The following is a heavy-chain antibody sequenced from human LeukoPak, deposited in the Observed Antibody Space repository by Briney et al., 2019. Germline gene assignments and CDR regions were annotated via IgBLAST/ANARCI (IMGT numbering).Heavy chain of an antibody. CDR2: LSGSGGST. CDR3: AKDKSGYSGYDRGYFDY. J-gene: IGHJ4*02. V-gene: IGHV3-23*01. D-gene: IGHD5-12*01. CDR1: GFTFSRYA. Sequence: GGSLRLSCAASGFTFSRYAMSRVRQAPGKGVGWVSTLSGSGGSTYYADSVKGRFTISRDNSKNTLYLQMNSLRAEDTAVYYCAKDKSGYSGYDRGYFDYWGQGTLVTVSS.